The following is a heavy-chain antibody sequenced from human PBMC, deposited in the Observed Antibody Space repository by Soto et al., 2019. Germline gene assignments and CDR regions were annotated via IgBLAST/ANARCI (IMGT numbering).Heavy chain of an antibody. J-gene: IGHJ6*02. CDR2: IYYSGST. CDR3: ARGPRNYYYYYGMDV. Sequence: LSLPCTVSGGSISSGCYYWSWIRQHPGKGLEWIGYIYYSGSTYYNPSLKSRVTISVDTSKNQFSLKLSSVTAADTAVYYCARGPRNYYYYYGMDVWGQGTTVTVSS. V-gene: IGHV4-31*03. CDR1: GGSISSGCYY.